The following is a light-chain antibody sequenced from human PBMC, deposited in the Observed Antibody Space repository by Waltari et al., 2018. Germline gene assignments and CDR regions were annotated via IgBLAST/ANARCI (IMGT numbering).Light chain of an antibody. J-gene: IGLJ1*01. Sequence: QSVLTQPPSASGTPGHRVTISCSGGSSNIGSNAVNWYQQVPGTAPKLLIYSNSQRPSGVPDRCSGSKSGTSASLAISGVQAEDEADYYCATWDDTLNGLVFGTGTKVTV. CDR1: SSNIGSNA. CDR2: SNS. CDR3: ATWDDTLNGLV. V-gene: IGLV1-44*01.